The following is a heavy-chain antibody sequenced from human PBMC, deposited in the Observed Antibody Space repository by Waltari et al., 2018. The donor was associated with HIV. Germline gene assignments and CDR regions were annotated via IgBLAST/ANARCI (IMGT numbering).Heavy chain of an antibody. CDR2: INSDGSST. V-gene: IGHV3-74*01. CDR3: ARDLWFRELWSYYGMDV. CDR1: GFTFSSYW. J-gene: IGHJ6*02. D-gene: IGHD3-10*01. Sequence: EVQLVESGGGLVQPGGSLRLSCAASGFTFSSYWMHWVRQSPGKGLGWVSRINSDGSSTSYADSVKGRFTISRDNAKNTLYLQMNSLRAEDTAVYYCARDLWFRELWSYYGMDVWGQGTTVTVSS.